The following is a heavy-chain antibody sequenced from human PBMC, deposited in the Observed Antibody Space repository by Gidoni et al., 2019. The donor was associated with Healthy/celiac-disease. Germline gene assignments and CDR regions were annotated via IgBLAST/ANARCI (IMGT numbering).Heavy chain of an antibody. CDR2: INPNSGGT. V-gene: IGHV1-2*02. D-gene: IGHD3-3*01. CDR1: GYTFTGYY. Sequence: QVQLVQSGAEVKRPGASVKVSCKASGYTFTGYYMPWVRQAPGQGLEWMGWINPNSGGTNYAQKFQGRVTMTRDTSISTAYMELSRLRSDDTAVYYCARDPENYDFWSGYSSFGMDVWGQGTTVTVSS. CDR3: ARDPENYDFWSGYSSFGMDV. J-gene: IGHJ6*02.